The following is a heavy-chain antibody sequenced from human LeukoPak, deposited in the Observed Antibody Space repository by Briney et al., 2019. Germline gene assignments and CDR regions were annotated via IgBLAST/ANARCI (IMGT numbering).Heavy chain of an antibody. Sequence: SETLSLTCTVSGGSISSYYWNWIRHPPGKGLEWIGCIYYSGSTNYNPSLKSRVTISVDTSKNQFSLKLNSVTAADTAVYYCARGGAHYCYGMDVWGQGTTVTVSS. CDR2: IYYSGST. CDR1: GGSISSYY. CDR3: ARGGAHYCYGMDV. J-gene: IGHJ6*02. V-gene: IGHV4-59*01.